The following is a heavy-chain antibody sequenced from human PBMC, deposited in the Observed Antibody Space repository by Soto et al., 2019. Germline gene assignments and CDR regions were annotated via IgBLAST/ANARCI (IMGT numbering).Heavy chain of an antibody. D-gene: IGHD6-13*01. J-gene: IGHJ4*02. V-gene: IGHV3-30-3*01. CDR2: ISYDGSNK. CDR3: AIGPQYSSSWAGSFDY. Sequence: QVQLVESGGGVVQPGRSLRLSCAASGFTFSSYAMHWVRQAAGKGLEWVAVISYDGSNKYYADSVKGRFTISRDNSKNTLYLQMNSLRAEDTAVYYCAIGPQYSSSWAGSFDYWGQGTLVTVSS. CDR1: GFTFSSYA.